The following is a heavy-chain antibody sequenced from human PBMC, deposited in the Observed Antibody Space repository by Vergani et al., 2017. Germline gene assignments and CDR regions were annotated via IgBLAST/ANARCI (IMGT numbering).Heavy chain of an antibody. J-gene: IGHJ4*02. CDR1: GYNFTNSW. V-gene: IGHV5-51*01. Sequence: EVQLVQSRAEVKKPGEPLKISCKASGYNFTNSWIGWVRQMPGKGLEWMGVVYPADSDTRYSPSFQGQVTISADKSISTAYLQWNSLKASDTAIYFCARKYSFRLFGYWGQGIPVTVSS. CDR3: ARKYSFRLFGY. CDR2: VYPADSDT. D-gene: IGHD5-18*01.